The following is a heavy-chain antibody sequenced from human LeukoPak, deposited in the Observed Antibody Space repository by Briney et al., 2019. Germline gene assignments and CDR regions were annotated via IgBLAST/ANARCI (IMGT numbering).Heavy chain of an antibody. Sequence: GGSLRLSCAASGFTVSSNYMSWVRQAPGKGLEWVSVIYSGGSTYYADSVKGRFTISRDNSKNTLYLQMNSLRAEDTAVYYCARDPSIAAAGSSYYYCYGMDVWGQGTTVTVSS. J-gene: IGHJ6*02. CDR2: IYSGGST. V-gene: IGHV3-66*01. CDR1: GFTVSSNY. CDR3: ARDPSIAAAGSSYYYCYGMDV. D-gene: IGHD6-13*01.